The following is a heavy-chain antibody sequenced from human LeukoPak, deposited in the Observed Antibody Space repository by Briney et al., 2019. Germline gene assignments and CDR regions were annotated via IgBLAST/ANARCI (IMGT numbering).Heavy chain of an antibody. V-gene: IGHV1-2*02. J-gene: IGHJ4*02. CDR2: INPNSGGT. Sequence: ASVKVSCKASGYTFTGYYMHWVRQAPGQGLEWMGWINPNSGGTNYAQKFQGRVTMTRDTSISTAYMELSRLRSGDTAVYYCATFYGGNSAFEFWGQGILVTVSS. CDR3: ATFYGGNSAFEF. D-gene: IGHD4-23*01. CDR1: GYTFTGYY.